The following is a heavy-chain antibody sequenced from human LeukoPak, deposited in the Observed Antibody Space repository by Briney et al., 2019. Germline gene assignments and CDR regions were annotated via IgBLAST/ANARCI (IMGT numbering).Heavy chain of an antibody. J-gene: IGHJ6*02. V-gene: IGHV4-59*08. CDR3: ARHLWGYGDYVTYYYYGMDV. Sequence: SETLSLTCTVSGGSISSYYWSWIRQPPGKGLEWIGYIYYSGSTNYNPSLKSRVTISVDTSKNQFSLKLSSVTAADTAVYYCARHLWGYGDYVTYYYYGMDVWGQGTTVTVSS. CDR1: GGSISSYY. D-gene: IGHD4-17*01. CDR2: IYYSGST.